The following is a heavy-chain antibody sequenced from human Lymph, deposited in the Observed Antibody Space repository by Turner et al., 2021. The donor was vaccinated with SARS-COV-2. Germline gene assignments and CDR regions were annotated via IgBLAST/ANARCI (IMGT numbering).Heavy chain of an antibody. V-gene: IGHV3-30-3*01. CDR3: ARDGGGNFNY. CDR1: GFTFSSYA. Sequence: VQLVDSGGGVVQPGRSLRLSCSASGFTFSSYAMHWVRQAPGKGLEWVAIISYDGSNKYYADSVKGRFTISRDNSKNTLYLQMNSLRAEDTAVYYCARDGGGNFNYWGQGTLVTVSS. J-gene: IGHJ4*02. D-gene: IGHD2-15*01. CDR2: ISYDGSNK.